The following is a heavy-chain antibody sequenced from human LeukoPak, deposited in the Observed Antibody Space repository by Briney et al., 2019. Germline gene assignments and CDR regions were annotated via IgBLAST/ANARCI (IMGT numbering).Heavy chain of an antibody. CDR3: ARSADYYDSSGYYAQH. CDR1: GYSFTSYW. D-gene: IGHD3-22*01. V-gene: IGHV5-51*01. J-gene: IGHJ1*01. Sequence: GESLKISCKGSGYSFTSYWIGWVRQMPGKGLEWMGIIYPGDSDTRYSPSFQGQVTISADKSISTAYLQWSSLKASDTAMYYCARSADYYDSSGYYAQHWGQGTLVTVSS. CDR2: IYPGDSDT.